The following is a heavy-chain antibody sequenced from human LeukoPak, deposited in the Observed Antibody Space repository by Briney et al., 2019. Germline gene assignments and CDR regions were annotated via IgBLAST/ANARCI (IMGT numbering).Heavy chain of an antibody. Sequence: SETLSLTCAVYGGSFSGYYWSWIRQPPGKGLEWIGEINHSGSTNYNPSLKSRVTISVDTSKNQFSLKLSSVTAADTAVYYCARGLPGIAARFWTDYWGQGTLVTVSS. CDR1: GGSFSGYY. CDR3: ARGLPGIAARFWTDY. CDR2: INHSGST. D-gene: IGHD6-6*01. J-gene: IGHJ4*02. V-gene: IGHV4-34*01.